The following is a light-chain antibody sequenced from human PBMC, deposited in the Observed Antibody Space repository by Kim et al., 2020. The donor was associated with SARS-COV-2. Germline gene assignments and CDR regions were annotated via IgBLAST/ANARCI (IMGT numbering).Light chain of an antibody. CDR2: KAS. CDR1: QTIRDR. V-gene: IGKV1-5*03. Sequence: DIQLTQSPSTLSPSIGDRVTITCRASQTIRDRLAWYQQKPGNAPKLLIYKASTLEDDVPSRFSGSGSGTEFTLTISSLQADDLATYYCQHYDAYYTFGQGTKVDIK. CDR3: QHYDAYYT. J-gene: IGKJ2*01.